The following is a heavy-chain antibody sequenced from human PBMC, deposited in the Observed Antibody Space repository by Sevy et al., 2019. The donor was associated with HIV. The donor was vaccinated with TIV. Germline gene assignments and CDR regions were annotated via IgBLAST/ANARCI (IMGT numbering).Heavy chain of an antibody. Sequence: GGSLRLSCAASGFIFSDAWLSWVGQAPGKGLEAVGRVRSKGDGGTTDYAAPVKGRFTIARDDSKNVLYVQMNSLKIEDTGVYYCTTEGADWGQGTRVTVSS. CDR2: VRSKGDGGTT. CDR3: TTEGAD. V-gene: IGHV3-15*01. CDR1: GFIFSDAW. J-gene: IGHJ4*02.